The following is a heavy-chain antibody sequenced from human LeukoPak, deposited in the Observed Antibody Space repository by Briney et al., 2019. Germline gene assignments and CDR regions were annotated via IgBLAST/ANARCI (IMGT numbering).Heavy chain of an antibody. CDR2: IYPDDSDT. J-gene: IGHJ3*02. CDR3: ARSGSGYNYDAFDI. CDR1: GYSFTSYW. D-gene: IGHD3-22*01. V-gene: IGHV5-51*01. Sequence: VESLKISFKTSGYSFTSYWIGWVRQMPGKGLEWMGIIYPDDSDTRYSLSFQGQVTISADTSISTAYLQWSSLKASDTAVYYCARSGSGYNYDAFDIWGQGTMATVSS.